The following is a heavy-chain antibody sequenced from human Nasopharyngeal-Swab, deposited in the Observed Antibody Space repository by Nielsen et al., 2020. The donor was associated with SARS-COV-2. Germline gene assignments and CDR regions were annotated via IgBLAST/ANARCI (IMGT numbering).Heavy chain of an antibody. V-gene: IGHV5-51*01. CDR2: YPGDSDT. J-gene: IGHJ4*02. D-gene: IGHD2-21*01. CDR3: ARPSFHEGFDY. CDR1: GYSFTSYW. Sequence: KVSCKGSGYSFTSYWIGWVRQMPGEGLEWMGIYPGDSDTRYSPSFQGQVTISADKSISTAYLQWSSLKASDTAMYYCARPSFHEGFDYWGQGTLVTVSS.